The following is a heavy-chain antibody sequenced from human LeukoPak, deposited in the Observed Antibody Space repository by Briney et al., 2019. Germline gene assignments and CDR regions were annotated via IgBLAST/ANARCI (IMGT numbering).Heavy chain of an antibody. Sequence: PGGSLRLSCAASGFTFSSYWLTWVRQAPGKGLEWVASISQDGSEKYYVDSVKGRFTISRDNTKNLVYLQINSLRAEDTAVHYCAGGDKQLLFERRKGGFDPWGQGTLVTVSS. V-gene: IGHV3-7*01. CDR2: ISQDGSEK. CDR3: AGGDKQLLFERRKGGFDP. CDR1: GFTFSSYW. D-gene: IGHD2-15*01. J-gene: IGHJ5*02.